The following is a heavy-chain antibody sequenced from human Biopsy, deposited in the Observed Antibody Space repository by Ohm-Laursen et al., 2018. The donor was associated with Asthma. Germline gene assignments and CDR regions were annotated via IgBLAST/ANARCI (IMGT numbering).Heavy chain of an antibody. J-gene: IGHJ4*02. D-gene: IGHD2-21*02. Sequence: GTLSLTCTVSGGSISNSNYYWGWIRQSPGKGLESIGHVYYSGSTNYNPSLKSRVTISIDASKNQFSLKLTPVTAADTAVYYCARGVDRVTGLLDHFDSWGQGTLVTVSS. CDR2: VYYSGST. V-gene: IGHV4-61*05. CDR3: ARGVDRVTGLLDHFDS. CDR1: GGSISNSNYY.